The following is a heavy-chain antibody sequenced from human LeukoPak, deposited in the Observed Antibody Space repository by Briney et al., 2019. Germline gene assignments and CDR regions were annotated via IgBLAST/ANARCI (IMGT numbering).Heavy chain of an antibody. V-gene: IGHV1-18*01. J-gene: IGHJ4*02. CDR1: GYPFTSYG. Sequence: ASVKVSCKASGYPFTSYGINWVRQAPGQGLEWMGWISAYNGNTNYAQRLQGRVTMTTDTSTSTAYMELRSLRSDDTAVYYCARDLSSYSPTNFDYWGQGTLVTVSS. CDR3: ARDLSSYSPTNFDY. CDR2: ISAYNGNT. D-gene: IGHD6-13*01.